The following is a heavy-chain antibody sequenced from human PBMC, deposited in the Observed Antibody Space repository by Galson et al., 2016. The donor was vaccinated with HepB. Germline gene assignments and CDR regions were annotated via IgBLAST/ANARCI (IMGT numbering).Heavy chain of an antibody. CDR1: GFSFSGYA. Sequence: SLRLSCAASGFSFSGYAMNWVRQAPGKGLEWISVISGSGHTTYYADSVKGRLTVSRDNSKNTLFLQMDSLRPADTAVYYCAKDARGRSGKDAFDVWGQGTMVTVSS. J-gene: IGHJ3*01. V-gene: IGHV3-23*01. CDR3: AKDARGRSGKDAFDV. CDR2: ISGSGHTT. D-gene: IGHD3-10*01.